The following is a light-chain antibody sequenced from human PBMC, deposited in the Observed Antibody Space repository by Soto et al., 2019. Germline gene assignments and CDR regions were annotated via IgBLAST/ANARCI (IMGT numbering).Light chain of an antibody. V-gene: IGKV1-33*01. CDR3: QQYDSLPPLFT. CDR1: QDIRKY. J-gene: IGKJ3*01. Sequence: DIQMTQSPPSLSASVGDRVTITCQASQDIRKYLNWYQQKPGKAPKLLIYDASNLETGVPSRFSGSASGTAFTFTISSLQPEDVATYYGQQYDSLPPLFTFGPGTKV. CDR2: DAS.